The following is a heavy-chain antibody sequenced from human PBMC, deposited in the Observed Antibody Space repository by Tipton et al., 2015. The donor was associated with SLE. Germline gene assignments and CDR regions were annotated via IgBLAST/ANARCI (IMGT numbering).Heavy chain of an antibody. Sequence: TLSLTCTVSGGSVSSGSYYWSWIRQPPGKGLEWIGYIYYSGSTNYNPSLKSRVTISVDTSKNQFSLRLTSVTAADTAVYYCARNNGHYGGIDYWGQGTLVTVSS. D-gene: IGHD4-17*01. V-gene: IGHV4-61*01. J-gene: IGHJ4*02. CDR1: GGSVSSGSYY. CDR3: ARNNGHYGGIDY. CDR2: IYYSGST.